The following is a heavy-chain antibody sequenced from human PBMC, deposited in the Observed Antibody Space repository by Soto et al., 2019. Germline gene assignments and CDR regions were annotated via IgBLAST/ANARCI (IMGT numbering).Heavy chain of an antibody. V-gene: IGHV3-21*01. J-gene: IGHJ3*02. Sequence: GGSLRLSCAASGFTFSSYSMNWVRQAPGKGLEWVSSISSSSSYIYYADSVKGRFTISRDNAKNSLYLQMNSLRAEDTAFYYCARAGSIAVVRNDAFDIWGQGTMVTVSS. CDR3: ARAGSIAVVRNDAFDI. CDR2: ISSSSSYI. CDR1: GFTFSSYS. D-gene: IGHD6-19*01.